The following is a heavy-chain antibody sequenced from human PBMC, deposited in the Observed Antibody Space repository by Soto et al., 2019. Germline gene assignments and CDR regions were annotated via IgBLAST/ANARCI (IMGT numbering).Heavy chain of an antibody. CDR2: ISSSGSTI. D-gene: IGHD3-16*01. CDR3: ARESPKEPRGMITFGGVTDV. Sequence: GGSLRLSCAASGFTFSDYYMSWIRQAPGKGLEWVSYISSSGSTIYYADSVKGRFTISRDNAKNSLYLQMNSLRAEDTAVYYCARESPKEPRGMITFGGVTDVWGQGTLVTVSS. CDR1: GFTFSDYY. V-gene: IGHV3-11*01. J-gene: IGHJ4*02.